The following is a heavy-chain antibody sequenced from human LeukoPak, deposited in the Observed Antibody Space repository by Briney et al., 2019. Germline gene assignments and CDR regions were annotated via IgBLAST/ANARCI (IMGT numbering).Heavy chain of an antibody. J-gene: IGHJ4*01. Sequence: PGGSLRLSCAASGFTFSSCAMSWVRQAPGKGLEWVSAITGSGSSTYYADSVKGRFTISRDNSKNTLYLQMNSLRAEDTAVYYCAKSYCSNSYCLNNDWGHGTLVAVSS. V-gene: IGHV3-23*01. D-gene: IGHD2-2*01. CDR1: GFTFSSCA. CDR3: AKSYCSNSYCLNND. CDR2: ITGSGSST.